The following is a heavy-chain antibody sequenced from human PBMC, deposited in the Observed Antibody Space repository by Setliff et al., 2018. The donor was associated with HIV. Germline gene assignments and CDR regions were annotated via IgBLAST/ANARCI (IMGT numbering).Heavy chain of an antibody. V-gene: IGHV4-34*01. CDR3: ARGAIQLWLRSYYYMDV. Sequence: SLTCAVYGGSFSGYYWNWIRQPPGKGLEWIGEINHSGSTNYNPSLKSRVTISVDTSKNQFSLKLSSVTAADTAVYYCARGAIQLWLRSYYYMDVWGKGTTVTVSS. CDR1: GGSFSGYY. J-gene: IGHJ6*03. CDR2: INHSGST. D-gene: IGHD5-18*01.